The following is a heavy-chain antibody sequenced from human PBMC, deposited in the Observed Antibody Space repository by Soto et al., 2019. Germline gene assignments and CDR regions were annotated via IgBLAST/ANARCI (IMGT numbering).Heavy chain of an antibody. CDR3: ARHSGPRKYYYYYYGMDV. V-gene: IGHV4-39*01. D-gene: IGHD3-10*01. CDR1: DGSISSRSYY. J-gene: IGHJ6*02. Sequence: SETLSLTCTVADGSISSRSYYWSWIRQPPGKGLEWIGSIYYSGSTYYNPSLKSRVTISVDTSKNQFSLKLSSVTAADTAVYYCARHSGPRKYYYYYYGMDVWGQGTTVTVSS. CDR2: IYYSGST.